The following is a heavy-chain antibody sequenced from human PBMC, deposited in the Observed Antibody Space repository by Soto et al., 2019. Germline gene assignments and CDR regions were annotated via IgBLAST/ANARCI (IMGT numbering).Heavy chain of an antibody. CDR3: APHVSCSGGSCQYDAFAI. CDR1: GFTVSSHA. D-gene: IGHD2-15*01. V-gene: IGHV3-23*01. J-gene: IGHJ3*02. Sequence: EVQVLESGGGLVQPGGSLRLSCEGSGFTVSSHAMTWIRQAPGKGPEWVSTITADGGTYYADSVKVRCAMSRDTSESTLYLQMNSLGAEDTAAYYCAPHVSCSGGSCQYDAFAIRGQGTMVTVSS. CDR2: ITADGGT.